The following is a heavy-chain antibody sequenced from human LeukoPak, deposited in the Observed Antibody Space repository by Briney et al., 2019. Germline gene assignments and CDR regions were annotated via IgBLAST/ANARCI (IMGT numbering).Heavy chain of an antibody. CDR3: AKDALLVGATPIFDY. D-gene: IGHD1-26*01. CDR2: ISWNSGSI. CDR1: GFTFDDYA. J-gene: IGHJ4*02. V-gene: IGHV3-9*01. Sequence: PGGSLRLSCAASGFTFDDYAKHWVRHAPGKDLEWVSGISWNSGSIGYADSVKGRFTISRDNAKNSLYLQMNSLRAEDTALYYCAKDALLVGATPIFDYWGQGTLVTVSS.